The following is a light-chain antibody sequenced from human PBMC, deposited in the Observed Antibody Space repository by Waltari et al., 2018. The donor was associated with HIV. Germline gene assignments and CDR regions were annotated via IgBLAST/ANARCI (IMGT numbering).Light chain of an antibody. V-gene: IGLV2-14*01. Sequence: QSALTQPASVSGSPGQSITISCTGTSSDVCSYNFFSWYQQYPAKAPKLIIYEVSNRPAWVSDRFSGSKSDNAASLTISGLQAEDEADYYCSSYTSSNAYVVFGGGTKLTVL. CDR3: SSYTSSNAYVV. CDR2: EVS. J-gene: IGLJ2*01. CDR1: SSDVCSYNF.